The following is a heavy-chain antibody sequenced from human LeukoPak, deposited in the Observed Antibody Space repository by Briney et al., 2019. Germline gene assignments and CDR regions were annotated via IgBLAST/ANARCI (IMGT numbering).Heavy chain of an antibody. Sequence: GGSLRLSCAASGFIFSSYNINWVRQAPGKGLEWVAFIRYDGSNEYYADSVKGRFTISRDKSKNTLSLQMNGLRVEDTAVYYCAKVMPPGRIRFYSYYMDVWGKGTTVTVS. V-gene: IGHV3-30*02. D-gene: IGHD2-15*01. CDR1: GFIFSSYN. CDR2: IRYDGSNE. CDR3: AKVMPPGRIRFYSYYMDV. J-gene: IGHJ6*03.